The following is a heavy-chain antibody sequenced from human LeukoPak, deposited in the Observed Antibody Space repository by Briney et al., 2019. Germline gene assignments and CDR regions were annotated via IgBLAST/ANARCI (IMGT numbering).Heavy chain of an antibody. Sequence: SETLSLTCTDSGGSISSYYWSWIRQPPGKGLEWIGYIYTSGSTNYNPSLKSRVTISVDTSKNQFSLKLSSVAAADTAVYYCAGTAMVPPYYDILSGSGAFDIWGQGTMVTVSS. CDR2: IYTSGST. J-gene: IGHJ3*02. D-gene: IGHD3-9*01. CDR1: GGSISSYY. V-gene: IGHV4-4*09. CDR3: AGTAMVPPYYDILSGSGAFDI.